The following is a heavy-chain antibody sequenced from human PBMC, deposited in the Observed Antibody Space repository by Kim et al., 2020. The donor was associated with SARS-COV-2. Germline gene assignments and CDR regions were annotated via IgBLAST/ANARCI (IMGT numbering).Heavy chain of an antibody. CDR3: VKERYSGSDSFGYFDY. V-gene: IGHV3-64D*06. Sequence: GGSLRLSCSASGFTFSSYAMHWVRQAPGEALEYVSAISGNGGNTLYADSVKGRFTISRDNSKNTLYLQMSSLRAEDTALYYCVKERYSGSDSFGYFDYWG. CDR2: ISGNGGNT. J-gene: IGHJ4*03. CDR1: GFTFSSYA. D-gene: IGHD5-12*01.